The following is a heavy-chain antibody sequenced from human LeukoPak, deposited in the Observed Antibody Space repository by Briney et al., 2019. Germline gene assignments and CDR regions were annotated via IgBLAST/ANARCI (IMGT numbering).Heavy chain of an antibody. CDR3: ARDDYYDSSGYYYGYYYMDV. V-gene: IGHV1-2*02. CDR2: INPNSGGT. Sequence: GASVKVSCKASGYTFTGYYMHWVRQAPGQGLEWMGWINPNSGGTNYAQKFQGRVTMTRDTSISTAYMELSRLRSDDTAVYYCARDDYYDSSGYYYGYYYMDVWGKGTTVTVSS. CDR1: GYTFTGYY. D-gene: IGHD3-22*01. J-gene: IGHJ6*03.